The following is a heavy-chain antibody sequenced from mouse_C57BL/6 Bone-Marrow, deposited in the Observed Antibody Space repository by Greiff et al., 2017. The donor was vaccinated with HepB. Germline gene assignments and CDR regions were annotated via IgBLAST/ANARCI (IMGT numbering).Heavy chain of an antibody. CDR2: IDPEDGDT. D-gene: IGHD2-13*01. CDR1: GFNIKDYY. CDR3: TTSDSPYSRAMDY. Sequence: EVQLKESGAELVRPGASVKLSCTASGFNIKDYYMHWVKQRPEQGLEWIGRIDPEDGDTEYAPKFQGKATMTSDTSSNTAYLQLSSLTSEDTAVYYCTTSDSPYSRAMDYWGQGTSVTVSS. J-gene: IGHJ4*01. V-gene: IGHV14-1*01.